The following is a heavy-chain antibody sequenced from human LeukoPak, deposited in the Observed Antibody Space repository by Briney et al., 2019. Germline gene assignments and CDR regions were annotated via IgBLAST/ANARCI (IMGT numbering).Heavy chain of an antibody. J-gene: IGHJ4*02. CDR3: VTTDSSGWLYFDY. Sequence: PSETLSLTCTVSGGSITTSNYYWGWVRQPPGKELEWIGSIYYSGSTYYNPSLRSRVTISLDTSKNQFSLKLSSATAADTAVYYCVTTDSSGWLYFDYWGQGTLVTVSS. CDR1: GGSITTSNYY. V-gene: IGHV4-39*07. CDR2: IYYSGST. D-gene: IGHD6-19*01.